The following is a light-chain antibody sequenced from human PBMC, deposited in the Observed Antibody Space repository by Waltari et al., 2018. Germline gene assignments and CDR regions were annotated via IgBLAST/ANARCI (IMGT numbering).Light chain of an antibody. Sequence: DIVVTQSPLSLPVTPGAPASISCRSSQSLLHRNGNNYWDWYLQKPGQSPQLLIYLGSNRASGVPDRFSGSGSGTDFTLRISRVEAEDVGVYYCMQSLQTLWTFGPGTKVEIK. J-gene: IGKJ1*01. CDR2: LGS. CDR3: MQSLQTLWT. CDR1: QSLLHRNGNNY. V-gene: IGKV2-28*01.